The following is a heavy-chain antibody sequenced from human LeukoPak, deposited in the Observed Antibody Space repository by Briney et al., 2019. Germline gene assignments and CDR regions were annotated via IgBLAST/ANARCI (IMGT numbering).Heavy chain of an antibody. V-gene: IGHV1-2*02. CDR1: GYTLTELS. D-gene: IGHD6-13*01. CDR2: INPNSGGT. CDR3: ARDSSSWYFLRAFDI. J-gene: IGHJ3*02. Sequence: GASVKVSCKVSGYTLTELSMHWVRQAPGQGLEWMGWINPNSGGTNYAQKFQGRVTMTRDTSISTAYMELSRLRSDDTAVYYCARDSSSWYFLRAFDIWGQGTMVTVSS.